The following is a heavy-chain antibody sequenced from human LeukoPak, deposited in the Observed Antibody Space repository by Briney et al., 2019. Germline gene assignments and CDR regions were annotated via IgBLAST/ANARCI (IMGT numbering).Heavy chain of an antibody. J-gene: IGHJ4*02. D-gene: IGHD2-21*02. Sequence: GGSLRLSCAASGFTFSSYWMNWARQAPGKGLEWVASINHNGNVNYYVDSVKGRFTISRDNAKNSLYLQMSNLRAEDTAVYFCARGGDWPDRPFDYWGQGALVTVSS. CDR1: GFTFSSYW. CDR3: ARGGDWPDRPFDY. V-gene: IGHV3-7*03. CDR2: INHNGNVN.